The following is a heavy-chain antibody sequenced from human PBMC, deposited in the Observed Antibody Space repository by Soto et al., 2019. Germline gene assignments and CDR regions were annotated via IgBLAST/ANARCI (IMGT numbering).Heavy chain of an antibody. CDR2: IYYSGST. CDR3: ARDKTVTEPDWFDP. Sequence: HVQLQESGPGLVKPSQTLSLTCTVSGGSISSGGYYWSWIRQHPGKGLEWIGYIYYSGSTYYNPSLRSRVTIPVDTSKNPFSLKRSSVAAADTAVYYCARDKTVTEPDWFDPWGQGTLVTVSS. CDR1: GGSISSGGYY. J-gene: IGHJ5*02. D-gene: IGHD4-17*01. V-gene: IGHV4-31*03.